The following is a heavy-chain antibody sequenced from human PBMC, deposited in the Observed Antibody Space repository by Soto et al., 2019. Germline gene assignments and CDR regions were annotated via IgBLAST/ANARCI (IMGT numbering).Heavy chain of an antibody. Sequence: ASVKVSCKASGYTFTSYYMHWVRQAPGQGLEWMGIINPSGGSTSYAQRFQGRVTMTRDTSTSTVYMELSSLRSEDTAVYYCARGSSYYGSGSYYSRPGWFDPWGQGTLVTVSS. CDR2: INPSGGST. CDR1: GYTFTSYY. V-gene: IGHV1-46*03. CDR3: ARGSSYYGSGSYYSRPGWFDP. D-gene: IGHD3-10*01. J-gene: IGHJ5*02.